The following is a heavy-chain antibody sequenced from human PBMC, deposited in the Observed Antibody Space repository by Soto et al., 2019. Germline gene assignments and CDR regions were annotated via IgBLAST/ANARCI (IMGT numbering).Heavy chain of an antibody. CDR1: GYTFTGYY. CDR3: ARDHGSSLQYYYGMDV. J-gene: IGHJ6*02. V-gene: IGHV1-2*02. Sequence: ASVKVSCKASGYTFTGYYMHWVRQAPGQGLEWMGWINPNSGGTNYAQKFQGRVTMTRDTSVSTAYMELSRLRSDDTAVYYCARDHGSSLQYYYGMDVWGQGTTVTVSS. CDR2: INPNSGGT. D-gene: IGHD6-6*01.